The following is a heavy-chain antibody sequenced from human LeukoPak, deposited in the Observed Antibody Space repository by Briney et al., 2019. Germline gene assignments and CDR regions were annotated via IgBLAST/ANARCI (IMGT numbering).Heavy chain of an antibody. D-gene: IGHD1-26*01. V-gene: IGHV3-23*01. Sequence: GGSLRLSCAPSGFTFRSCVMSWVRQAPGKGLEWVSAISDSGDRTSYADSVKGRFTISRDNSETTLFLQMNSLRGEDTAVYYCAKGVGASYYFDYWGRGTLVTVSS. CDR2: ISDSGDRT. CDR3: AKGVGASYYFDY. CDR1: GFTFRSCV. J-gene: IGHJ4*02.